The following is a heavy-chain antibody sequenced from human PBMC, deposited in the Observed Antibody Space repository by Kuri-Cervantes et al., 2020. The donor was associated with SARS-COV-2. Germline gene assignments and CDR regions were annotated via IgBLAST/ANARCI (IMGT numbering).Heavy chain of an antibody. D-gene: IGHD6-19*01. CDR3: ASDRCSSGWPDFDY. CDR2: TYYRSKWNN. Sequence: TLTLSCAISGDSVSSNSAGWNWIRQSPSRGLEWLGRTYYRSKWNNDYAVSVKSRITISPDTSKNKFSLQLNPVTPEDTAVYYCASDRCSSGWPDFDYWGRGTLVTCSS. J-gene: IGHJ4*02. V-gene: IGHV6-1*01. CDR1: GDSVSSNSAG.